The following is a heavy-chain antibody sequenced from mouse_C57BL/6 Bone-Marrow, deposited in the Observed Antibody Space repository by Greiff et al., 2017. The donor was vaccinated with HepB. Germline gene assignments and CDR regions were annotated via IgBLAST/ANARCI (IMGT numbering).Heavy chain of an antibody. CDR2: IDPETGGT. D-gene: IGHD1-1*01. Sequence: QVQLQQSGAELVRPGASVTLSCKASGYTFTDYEMHWVKQTPVHGLEWIGAIDPETGGTAYNQKFKGKAILTADKSSSTAYMELRSLTSEDSAVYYCTRHLHYYGSVYWGQGTTLTVSS. CDR1: GYTFTDYE. V-gene: IGHV1-15*01. J-gene: IGHJ2*01. CDR3: TRHLHYYGSVY.